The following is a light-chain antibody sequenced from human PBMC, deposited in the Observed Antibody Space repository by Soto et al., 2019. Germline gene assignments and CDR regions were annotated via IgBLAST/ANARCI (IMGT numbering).Light chain of an antibody. V-gene: IGKV1-5*01. CDR3: QQYHTYWT. CDR2: DAS. Sequence: MTQSPSTLSVSVGDRVTITCRASQNIRSRLAWFQQKPGKAPKLLIYDASSLESGVPQRFSGSGSGTEFTLTIISLQTDAFSTYYCQQYHTYWTFGQGTKVDIK. J-gene: IGKJ1*01. CDR1: QNIRSR.